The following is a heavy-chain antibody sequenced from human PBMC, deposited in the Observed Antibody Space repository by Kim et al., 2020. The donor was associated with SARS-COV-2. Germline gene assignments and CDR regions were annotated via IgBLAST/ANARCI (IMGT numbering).Heavy chain of an antibody. CDR3: ARDRGSTV. D-gene: IGHD3-16*01. J-gene: IGHJ4*02. CDR2: SCRP. Sequence: SCRPDNNPSPKRQVTISVDTSKNQFSLKLSSVTAADTAVYYCARDRGSTVWGQGTLVTVSS. V-gene: IGHV4-31*01.